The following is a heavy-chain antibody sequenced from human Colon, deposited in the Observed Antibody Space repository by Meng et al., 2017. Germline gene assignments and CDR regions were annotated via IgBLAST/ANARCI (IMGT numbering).Heavy chain of an antibody. D-gene: IGHD2-21*01. CDR2: IHYSGST. CDR1: GGSIGCGDYY. V-gene: IGHV4-30-4*01. J-gene: IGHJ5*02. CDR3: ARVNSDCGNVMCYKGWFEP. Sequence: QVQLQESGPGLVKPSQTLSLTCTVSGGSIGCGDYYWSWIRQSPGKGLEWIGYIHYSGSTYYNPSLESRITISVDASRSQIALKLTSMTSADTAVYHCARVNSDCGNVMCYKGWFEPWGQGILVTVSS.